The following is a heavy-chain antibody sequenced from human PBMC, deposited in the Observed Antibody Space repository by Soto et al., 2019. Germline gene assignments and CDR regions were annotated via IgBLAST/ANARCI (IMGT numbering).Heavy chain of an antibody. Sequence: LGESLKISCKGSGYSFTSYWISWVRQMPGKGLEWMGIIYPGDSDTRYSPSFQGQVTISADKSISTAYLQWSSLKASDTAMYYCAGGGVRGVITRTRDYYGMDVWGQGTTVTVSS. D-gene: IGHD3-10*01. CDR3: AGGGVRGVITRTRDYYGMDV. V-gene: IGHV5-51*01. J-gene: IGHJ6*02. CDR2: IYPGDSDT. CDR1: GYSFTSYW.